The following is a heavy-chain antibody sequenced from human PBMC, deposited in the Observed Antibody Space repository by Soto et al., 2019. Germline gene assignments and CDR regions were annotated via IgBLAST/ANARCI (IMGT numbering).Heavy chain of an antibody. J-gene: IGHJ4*02. V-gene: IGHV3-7*01. CDR1: GFTFTSFS. CDR3: ARANSNENTAYRPNSY. Sequence: GGSLRLSCAVSGFTFTSFSMSWVRHAPGKGLEWVASIKQDGSEKFYVDSVKGRFTISRDTAKNSLDLQMNSLRAEDTAVYYCARANSNENTAYRPNSYWGQGTLVTVSS. D-gene: IGHD2-21*02. CDR2: IKQDGSEK.